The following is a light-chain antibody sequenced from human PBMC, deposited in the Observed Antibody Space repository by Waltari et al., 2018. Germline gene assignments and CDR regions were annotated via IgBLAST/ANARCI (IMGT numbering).Light chain of an antibody. CDR1: QGISSY. V-gene: IGKV1-8*01. Sequence: AIRMTQSPSSLSASTGDRVTITCRASQGISSYLAWYQQKPGEDPKLLIDDASTLQSGVPSRFSGIGSGTDFTLTISCLQSEDFATYYCQQYYSYPLTFGQGTKVEIK. CDR3: QQYYSYPLT. J-gene: IGKJ1*01. CDR2: DAS.